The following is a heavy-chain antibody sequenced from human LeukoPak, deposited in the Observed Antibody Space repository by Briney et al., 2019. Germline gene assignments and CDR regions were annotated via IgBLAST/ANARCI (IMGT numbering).Heavy chain of an antibody. CDR1: GFTFNGSA. V-gene: IGHV3-23*01. Sequence: GGSLRLSCAASGFTFNGSAMSWVRQAPGKGLEWVAVISGGGGSTNYADSVKGRVTISRDKSKKTLYMQVNSLRAEDTAVYYCAKDTRGQLVCEFNYWGRGMVITVSS. J-gene: IGHJ4*01. D-gene: IGHD6-6*01. CDR3: AKDTRGQLVCEFNY. CDR2: ISGGGGST.